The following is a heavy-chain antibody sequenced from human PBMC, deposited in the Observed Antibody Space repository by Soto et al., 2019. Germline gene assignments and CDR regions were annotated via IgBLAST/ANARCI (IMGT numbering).Heavy chain of an antibody. Sequence: ASVKVSCKASGYTFTSYGISWVRQAPGQGLEWMGWISAYNGNTNYAQKLQGRVTMTTDTSTSTAYIELRSLRSDDTAVYYCAREVAYYDILTGYYSGNWFDPWGQGTLVTVSS. CDR2: ISAYNGNT. D-gene: IGHD3-9*01. CDR3: AREVAYYDILTGYYSGNWFDP. J-gene: IGHJ5*02. V-gene: IGHV1-18*01. CDR1: GYTFTSYG.